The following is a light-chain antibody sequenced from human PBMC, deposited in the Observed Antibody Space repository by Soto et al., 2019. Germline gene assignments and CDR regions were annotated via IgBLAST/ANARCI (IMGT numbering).Light chain of an antibody. CDR1: QTVSSW. J-gene: IGKJ2*01. CDR2: KAS. CDR3: QQYNPYSPYT. Sequence: DIQMTQFPSTLSASIGDRVTITCRASQTVSSWLAWYQQKPGKAPKLLIYKASNLESGVPSRFSGSGSGTEFNLTISSLQPDDFATYYCQQYNPYSPYTFGQGTRLEIK. V-gene: IGKV1-5*03.